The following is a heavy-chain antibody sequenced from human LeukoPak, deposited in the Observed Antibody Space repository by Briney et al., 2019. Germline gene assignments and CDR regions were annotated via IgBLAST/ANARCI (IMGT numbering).Heavy chain of an antibody. CDR1: GYTFTSYY. J-gene: IGHJ6*03. D-gene: IGHD3-10*01. V-gene: IGHV1-46*01. CDR3: AKDDYYGSGSYYRYYYYYYMDV. Sequence: ASVKVSCKASGYTFTSYYMHWVRQAPGQGLEWMGIINPSGGSTSYAQKFQGRVTMTRDMSTSTVYMELSSLRAEDTAVYYCAKDDYYGSGSYYRYYYYYYMDVWGKGTTVTISS. CDR2: INPSGGST.